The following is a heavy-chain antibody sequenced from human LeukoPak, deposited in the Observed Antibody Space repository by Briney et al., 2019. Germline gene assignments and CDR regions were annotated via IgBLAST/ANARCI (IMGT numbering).Heavy chain of an antibody. CDR1: GSSITAFY. CDR3: AREYYYYYMDV. CDR2: FQYGGNS. V-gene: IGHV4-59*01. J-gene: IGHJ6*03. Sequence: SETLSLTCNVSGSSITAFYWSWIRQSPGKGLEWIDSFQYGGNSKYNPSLKSRVAMSVDTSKNQFSPKLSSVTAADTAVYYCAREYYYYYMDVWGKGTTVTVSS.